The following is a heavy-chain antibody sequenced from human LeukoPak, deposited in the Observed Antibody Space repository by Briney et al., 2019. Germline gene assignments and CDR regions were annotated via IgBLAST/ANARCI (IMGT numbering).Heavy chain of an antibody. CDR2: IRYDGSNI. J-gene: IGHJ4*02. CDR1: GFTFSSYG. CDR3: ASDHGAY. D-gene: IGHD1-14*01. V-gene: IGHV3-30*02. Sequence: GGSLRLSCAASGFTFSSYGMHWVRQAPGKGLEWVAFIRYDGSNIYYADSVKGRFTISRDNSKNTLYLQMDSLRAEDTAIYYCASDHGAYWGQGTLVTVSS.